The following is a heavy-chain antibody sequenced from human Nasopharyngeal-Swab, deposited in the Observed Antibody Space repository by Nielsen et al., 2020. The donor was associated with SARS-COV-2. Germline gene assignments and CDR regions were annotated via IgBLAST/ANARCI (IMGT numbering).Heavy chain of an antibody. V-gene: IGHV3-9*01. J-gene: IGHJ3*02. D-gene: IGHD7-27*01. CDR1: GFTFDDYA. CDR3: AKDSWGFDI. CDR2: ISWNSGSI. Sequence: SCAASGFTFDDYAMHWVRQAPGKGLEWVSGISWNSGSIGYADSVKGRFTIPRDNAKNSLYLQMNSLRAEDTALYYCAKDSWGFDIWGQGTMVTVSS.